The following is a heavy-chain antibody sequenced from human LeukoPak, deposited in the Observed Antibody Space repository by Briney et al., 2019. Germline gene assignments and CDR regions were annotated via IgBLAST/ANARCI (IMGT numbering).Heavy chain of an antibody. V-gene: IGHV1-18*04. D-gene: IGHD6-19*01. CDR3: ARDPHFLYSSGLSFDY. J-gene: IGHJ4*02. CDR2: ISAYNGNT. CDR1: GYTFTSYG. Sequence: GASVTVSCKASGYTFTSYGISWVRQAPGQGLEWMGWISAYNGNTNYAQKLQGRVTMTTDTSTSTAYMELRSLRSDDTAVYYCARDPHFLYSSGLSFDYWGQGTLVTVSS.